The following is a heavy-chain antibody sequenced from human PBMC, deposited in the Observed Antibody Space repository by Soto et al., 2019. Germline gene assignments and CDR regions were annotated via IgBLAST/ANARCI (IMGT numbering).Heavy chain of an antibody. J-gene: IGHJ4*02. V-gene: IGHV3-7*01. CDR1: GFTFSSYW. Sequence: EVQLVESGGGLVQPGGSLRLSCAASGFTFSSYWMSWVRQAPGKGLEWVANIKGDGSEKYDVDSVKGRFTISRDHAKTSPYQQMNSLRAEETAVYYCASFTTWSHWGQGTLVTVSS. CDR2: IKGDGSEK. D-gene: IGHD3-22*01. CDR3: ASFTTWSH.